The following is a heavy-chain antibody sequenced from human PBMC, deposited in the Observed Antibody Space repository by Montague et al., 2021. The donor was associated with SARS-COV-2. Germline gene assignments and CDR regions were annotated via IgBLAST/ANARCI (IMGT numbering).Heavy chain of an antibody. CDR3: ARGSLGLHVWGGYWFDP. D-gene: IGHD3-16*01. Sequence: SLRLSCAASGVTFSMYWMSWVRQAPGKGLQWVANINQDGSEKYYVDPVKGRFTVSRDNAKNSLYLQINSLRAEDTAVYYCARGSLGLHVWGGYWFDPWGQGTLVTVSS. CDR1: GVTFSMYW. J-gene: IGHJ5*02. V-gene: IGHV3-7*05. CDR2: INQDGSEK.